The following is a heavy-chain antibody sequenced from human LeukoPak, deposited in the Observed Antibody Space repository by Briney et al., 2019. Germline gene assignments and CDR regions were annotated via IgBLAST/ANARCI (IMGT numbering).Heavy chain of an antibody. CDR1: GFTVSSNY. CDR3: ARERGYSGYELVDAFDI. V-gene: IGHV3-53*01. CDR2: IYSGGST. Sequence: GGSLRLSCAASGFTVSSNYMSWVRQAPGKGLEWVSVIYSGGSTYYADSVKGRFTISRDNSKNTLYLQMNSLRAEDTAVYYCARERGYSGYELVDAFDIWGQGTMVTVSS. J-gene: IGHJ3*02. D-gene: IGHD5-12*01.